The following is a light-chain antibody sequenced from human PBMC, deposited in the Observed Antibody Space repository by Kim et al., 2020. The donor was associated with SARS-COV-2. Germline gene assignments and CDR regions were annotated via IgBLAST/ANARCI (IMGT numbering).Light chain of an antibody. CDR3: GTWDSSLSAGA. Sequence: GQKGTIYCSGTSSNRENRYVCWYQQLPGTAPKLHSYDNNKRPAGIPDRFAGSTAGPSATVGIAGLQTGDEADYYCGTWDSSLSAGAFGGGTQLTVL. J-gene: IGLJ3*02. CDR1: SSNRENRY. V-gene: IGLV1-51*01. CDR2: DNN.